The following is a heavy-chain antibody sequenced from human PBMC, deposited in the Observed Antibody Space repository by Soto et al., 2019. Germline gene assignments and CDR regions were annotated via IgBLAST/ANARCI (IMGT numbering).Heavy chain of an antibody. V-gene: IGHV4-59*01. Sequence: QVQLQESGPGLVKPSETLSLTCTVSGGSISSYYWRWIRQPPGKGLEWIGYIYYSGSTNYNPSLKSRVTISVDTSKNQFSLKLSSVTAADTAVYYCARSYSVAMMWFDPWGQGTLVTVSS. D-gene: IGHD5-12*01. CDR3: ARSYSVAMMWFDP. J-gene: IGHJ5*02. CDR2: IYYSGST. CDR1: GGSISSYY.